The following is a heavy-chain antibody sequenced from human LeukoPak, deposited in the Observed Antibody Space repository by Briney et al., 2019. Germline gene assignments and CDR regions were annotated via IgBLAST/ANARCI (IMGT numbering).Heavy chain of an antibody. D-gene: IGHD6-19*01. Sequence: ASVKVSCKASGYTFTSYDINWVRQATGQGLEWVGWMNPNSGNTGYAQKFQGRVTMTRNTSISTAYMELSSLRSEDTAVYYCATLSRWLVHGYFQHWGQGTLVTVSS. CDR3: ATLSRWLVHGYFQH. V-gene: IGHV1-8*01. CDR2: MNPNSGNT. J-gene: IGHJ1*01. CDR1: GYTFTSYD.